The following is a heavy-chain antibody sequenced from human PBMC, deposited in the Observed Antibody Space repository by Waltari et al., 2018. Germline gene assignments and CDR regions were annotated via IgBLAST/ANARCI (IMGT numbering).Heavy chain of an antibody. J-gene: IGHJ4*02. CDR1: GITVGNTY. Sequence: EVQLVESGGGLVQPGGSLRLSCAASGITVGNTYMSWVRQAPGKGLELISLIYSSSSTDYADTVKGRFTISRDKSKNTLYLQLNSLRSEDTAVYFCARDPPGVAAAGPGRGWGQGTLVTVSS. D-gene: IGHD6-25*01. CDR2: IYSSSST. V-gene: IGHV3-66*02. CDR3: ARDPPGVAAAGPGRG.